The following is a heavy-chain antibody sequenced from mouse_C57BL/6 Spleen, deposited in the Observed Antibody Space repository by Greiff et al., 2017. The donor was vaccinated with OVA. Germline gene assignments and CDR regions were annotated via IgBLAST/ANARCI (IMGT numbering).Heavy chain of an antibody. J-gene: IGHJ4*01. CDR3: ARHPYYYDGYAMDY. CDR1: GFSLTSYG. D-gene: IGHD1-1*01. V-gene: IGHV2-6-1*01. CDR2: IWSDGST. Sequence: VQVVESGPGLVAPSQSLSITCTVSGFSLTSYGVHWVRQPPGKGLEWLVVIWSDGSTTYNSALKSRLSISKDNSKSQVFLKMNSLQTDDTAMYYCARHPYYYDGYAMDYWGQGTSVTVSS.